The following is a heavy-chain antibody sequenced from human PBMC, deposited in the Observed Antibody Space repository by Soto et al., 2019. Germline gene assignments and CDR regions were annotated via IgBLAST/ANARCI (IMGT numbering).Heavy chain of an antibody. CDR1: GYTFTSYY. Sequence: QVQLVQSGAEVTKPGASVKLSCKASGYTFTSYYIHWVRQAPGQGLEWVAMINPGGGRTKNAQMFQGRVTLTRDTSTGTVDMELSSLTSADTAVYYCARGPSCGGDCYLFDYWGQGALVTVSP. CDR2: INPGGGRT. D-gene: IGHD2-21*02. CDR3: ARGPSCGGDCYLFDY. J-gene: IGHJ4*02. V-gene: IGHV1-46*01.